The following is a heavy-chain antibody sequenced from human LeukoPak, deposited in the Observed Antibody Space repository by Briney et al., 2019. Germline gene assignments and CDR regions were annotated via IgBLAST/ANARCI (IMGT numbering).Heavy chain of an antibody. V-gene: IGHV3-21*01. CDR2: ISSSSSYI. J-gene: IGHJ3*02. Sequence: GGSLRLSCAASGLTFSSYSMNWVRQAPGKGLEWVSSISSSSSYIYYADSVKGRFTISRDNAKNSLYLQMNSLRAEDTAVYYCARVTRDDDAFDIWGQGTMVTVSS. CDR3: ARVTRDDDAFDI. CDR1: GLTFSSYS.